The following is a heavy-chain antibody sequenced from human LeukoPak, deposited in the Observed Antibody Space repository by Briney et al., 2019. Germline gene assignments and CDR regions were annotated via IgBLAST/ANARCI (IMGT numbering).Heavy chain of an antibody. V-gene: IGHV3-33*01. J-gene: IGHJ4*02. D-gene: IGHD6-19*01. CDR1: GFTFSSYG. CDR2: IWYDGSNK. CDR3: ARHPSGWYPDY. Sequence: PGRSLRLSCAASGFTFSSYGMHWVRQAPGKGLEWVAVIWYDGSNKYYADSVKGRFTISRDNSKNALYLQMNSLRAEDTAVYYCARHPSGWYPDYWGQGTLVTVSS.